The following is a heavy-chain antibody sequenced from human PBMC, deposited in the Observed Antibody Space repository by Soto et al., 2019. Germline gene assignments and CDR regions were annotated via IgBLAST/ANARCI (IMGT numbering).Heavy chain of an antibody. Sequence: QVQLVQSGAEVRKPGSSVKVSCKVSGGTFSSYAVSWVRQAPGQGLEWMGGIIPHLRSATYAQKLQGRVTITVGESATTAYIDLSGLRSEDTAMYYCASGVWDCNGGSCYGWFGPWGQGTLVTVSS. J-gene: IGHJ5*02. CDR1: GGTFSSYA. D-gene: IGHD2-15*01. V-gene: IGHV1-69*01. CDR2: IIPHLRSA. CDR3: ASGVWDCNGGSCYGWFGP.